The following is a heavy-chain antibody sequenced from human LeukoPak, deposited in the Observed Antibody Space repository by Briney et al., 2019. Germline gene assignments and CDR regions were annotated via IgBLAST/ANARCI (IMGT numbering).Heavy chain of an antibody. J-gene: IGHJ5*02. D-gene: IGHD2-2*02. CDR1: GGSFSGYY. Sequence: SETLSLTCAVYGGSFSGYYWSWIRQPAGKGLEGIGRIYTSGSTNYNPSLKSRVTMSVDTSKNQFSLKLSSVTAADTAVYYCARGRRMDLGYCSSTSCYTYWFDPWGQGTLVTVSS. V-gene: IGHV4-59*10. CDR2: IYTSGST. CDR3: ARGRRMDLGYCSSTSCYTYWFDP.